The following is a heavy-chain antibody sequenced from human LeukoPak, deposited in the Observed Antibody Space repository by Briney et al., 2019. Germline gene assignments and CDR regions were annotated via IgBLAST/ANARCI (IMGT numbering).Heavy chain of an antibody. D-gene: IGHD2-15*01. CDR1: GFISSNYE. Sequence: GGSLRLSCAVSGFISSNYELNWVRQAPGKGLEWDSYVSGRGNTIYYADSVKGRFTSSRDNAKNSLYLQMNSLRAEDTGVYYFARQISRVVDGMDVWGQGTTVTVSS. V-gene: IGHV3-48*03. CDR2: VSGRGNTI. J-gene: IGHJ6*02. CDR3: ARQISRVVDGMDV.